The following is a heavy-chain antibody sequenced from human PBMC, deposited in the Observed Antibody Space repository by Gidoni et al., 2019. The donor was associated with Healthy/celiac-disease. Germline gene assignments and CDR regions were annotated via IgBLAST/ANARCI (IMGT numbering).Heavy chain of an antibody. CDR3: AKMEGDYAYYFDY. V-gene: IGHV3-23*01. Sequence: YAMSWVRQSTGKGLEWVSAISGSGGSTYYADSVKGRFTISRDHSKNTLYLQMNSPRAEETAVYYCAKMEGDYAYYFDYWGQGTLVTVSS. J-gene: IGHJ4*02. D-gene: IGHD4-17*01. CDR1: YA. CDR2: ISGSGGST.